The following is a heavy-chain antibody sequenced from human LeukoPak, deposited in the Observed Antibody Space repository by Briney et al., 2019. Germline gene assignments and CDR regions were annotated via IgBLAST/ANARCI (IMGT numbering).Heavy chain of an antibody. CDR2: FDPGDGAM. J-gene: IGHJ4*02. D-gene: IGHD3-9*01. V-gene: IGHV1-24*01. CDR3: AAGGFYDLLPY. Sequence: ASVKVSCTVSVYNLTELSMHWVRQAPGKGLEWMGGFDPGDGAMVYAQRFQGRVTMTEDTSTDTVYMELSSLKSEDTAVYYCAAGGFYDLLPYWGQGTLVTVSS. CDR1: VYNLTELS.